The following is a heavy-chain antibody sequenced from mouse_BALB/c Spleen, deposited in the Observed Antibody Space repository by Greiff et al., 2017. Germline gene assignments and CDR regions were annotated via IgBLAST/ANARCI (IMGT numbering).Heavy chain of an antibody. Sequence: EVKLQESGPGLVKPSQSLSLTCTVTGYSITSDYAWNWIRQFPGNKLEWMGYISYSGSTSYNPSLKSRISITRDTSKNQFFLQLNSVTTEDTATYYCARAAVPAWFAYWGQGTLVTVSA. CDR3: ARAAVPAWFAY. CDR2: ISYSGST. CDR1: GYSITSDYA. J-gene: IGHJ3*01. V-gene: IGHV3-2*02. D-gene: IGHD1-1*01.